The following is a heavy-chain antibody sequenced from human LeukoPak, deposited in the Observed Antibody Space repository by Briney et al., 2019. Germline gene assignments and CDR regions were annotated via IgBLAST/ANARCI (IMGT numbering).Heavy chain of an antibody. Sequence: PGGSLRLSCAASGFTFSSYWMHWVRQAPGKGLVWVSRISSDGSSASYADSVKGRFTISRDNAKNTLYLQMSSLRAEDTAVYYCARVFGPPFYTGYDLGSWGQGTLVTVSS. CDR2: ISSDGSSA. D-gene: IGHD5-12*01. CDR1: GFTFSSYW. V-gene: IGHV3-74*01. J-gene: IGHJ4*02. CDR3: ARVFGPPFYTGYDLGS.